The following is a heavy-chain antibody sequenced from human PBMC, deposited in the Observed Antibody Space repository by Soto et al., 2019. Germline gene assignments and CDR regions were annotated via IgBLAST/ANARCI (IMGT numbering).Heavy chain of an antibody. Sequence: SETLSHTCTVSGGSISSGGYYWSWIRQHPGKGLEWIGYIYYSGSTYYNPSLKSRVTISVDTSKNQFSLKLSSVTAADTAVYYCASWGFGVLDAFDIWGQGTMVTVSS. CDR2: IYYSGST. D-gene: IGHD3-16*01. CDR3: ASWGFGVLDAFDI. CDR1: GGSISSGGYY. V-gene: IGHV4-31*03. J-gene: IGHJ3*02.